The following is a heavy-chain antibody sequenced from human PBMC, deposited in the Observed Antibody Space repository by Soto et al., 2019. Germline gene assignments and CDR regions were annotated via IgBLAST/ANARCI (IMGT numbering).Heavy chain of an antibody. CDR2: INTRNGNT. CDR1: GYIFTFYA. V-gene: IGHV1-3*04. Sequence: GASVKVSCKASGYIFTFYAMHWVRQAPGQGLEWMGRINTRNGNTKNSQNFQDRVTITRDTSASTAYMEMSSLRSEDTAVYYCARGIAAGGPNCFDPWGQGTLVTVSS. D-gene: IGHD6-13*01. J-gene: IGHJ5*02. CDR3: ARGIAAGGPNCFDP.